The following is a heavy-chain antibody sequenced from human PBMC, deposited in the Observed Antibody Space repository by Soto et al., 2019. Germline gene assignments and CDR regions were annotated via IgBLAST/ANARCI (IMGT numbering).Heavy chain of an antibody. CDR1: GFTFSGYA. D-gene: IGHD3-10*01. J-gene: IGHJ4*01. Sequence: PGLSLRLSSAGSGFTFSGYAMTCVLQATGKGLEWVSVISTSGASPYYADSVKGRFTISRDNYNNTLYLQMNSLRIENTAIYYCAFKGTFHSHYWGHGTPVTVSS. CDR3: AFKGTFHSHY. V-gene: IGHV3-23*01. CDR2: ISTSGASP.